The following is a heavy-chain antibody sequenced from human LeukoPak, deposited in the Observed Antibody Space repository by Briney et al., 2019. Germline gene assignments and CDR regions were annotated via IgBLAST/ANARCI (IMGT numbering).Heavy chain of an antibody. CDR1: GFAVSARP. CDR2: ISGSGGST. Sequence: GGSLRLSCEASGFAVSARPMSWVRQAPGKGLEWVSAISGSGGSTYYADSVKGRFTISRDNSKNTLYLQMNSLRAEDTAVYYCAKDLPPGIVGAHDAFDIWGQGTMVTVSS. J-gene: IGHJ3*02. D-gene: IGHD1-26*01. CDR3: AKDLPPGIVGAHDAFDI. V-gene: IGHV3-23*01.